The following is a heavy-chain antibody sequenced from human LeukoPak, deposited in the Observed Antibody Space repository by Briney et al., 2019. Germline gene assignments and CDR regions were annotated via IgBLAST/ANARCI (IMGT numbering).Heavy chain of an antibody. V-gene: IGHV4-34*01. CDR1: GGSFSGYY. J-gene: IGHJ4*02. CDR2: INHSGST. D-gene: IGHD2-2*01. Sequence: PSETLSFTCAVYGGSFSGYYWSWIRQPPGKGLEWIGEINHSGSTNYNPSLKSRVTISVDTSKNQFSLKLSSVTAADTAVYYCARVPYRRTFDYWGQGTLVTVSS. CDR3: ARVPYRRTFDY.